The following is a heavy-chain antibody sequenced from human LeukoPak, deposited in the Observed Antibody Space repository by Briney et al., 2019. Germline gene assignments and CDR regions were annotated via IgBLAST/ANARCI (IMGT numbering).Heavy chain of an antibody. V-gene: IGHV4-34*01. CDR1: GGSFSGFY. CDR2: INHSGST. CDR3: ARGRISSWYYYYMDV. J-gene: IGHJ6*03. Sequence: PSETLSLTCAVYGGSFSGFYWRWMRQPPGEGLEWIGEINHSGSTNYNPSLKSRVTISVDTSKNQFSLKLSSVTAADTAVYYCARGRISSWYYYYMDVWGKGTTVTVSS. D-gene: IGHD6-13*01.